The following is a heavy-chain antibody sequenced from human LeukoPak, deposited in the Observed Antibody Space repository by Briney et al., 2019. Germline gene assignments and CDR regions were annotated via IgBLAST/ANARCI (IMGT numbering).Heavy chain of an antibody. J-gene: IGHJ3*02. D-gene: IGHD2-2*02. V-gene: IGHV3-21*01. CDR1: GFTFSDYS. CDR3: ARALEIVVVPAAIVPDAFDI. Sequence: GGSLRLSCAASGFTFSDYSMNWVRQAPGKGLEWVSSISSSSSYIYYADSVKGRFTISRDNAKNSLYLQMNSLRAEDTAVYYCARALEIVVVPAAIVPDAFDIWGQGTMVTVSS. CDR2: ISSSSSYI.